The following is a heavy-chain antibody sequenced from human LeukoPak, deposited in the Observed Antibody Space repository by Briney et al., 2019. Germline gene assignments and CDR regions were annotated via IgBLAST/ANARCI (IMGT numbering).Heavy chain of an antibody. CDR1: GGSISSYY. CDR2: IYTSGST. D-gene: IGHD3-9*01. Sequence: SETLSLTCTVSGGSISSYYWSWIRQPAGKGLEWIGRIYTSGSTNYNPSLKSRVTMSVDTSKNQFSLKLSSVTAADTAVYYCARDTRSYYDILTGYYYWFDPWGQGTLVTVSS. CDR3: ARDTRSYYDILTGYYYWFDP. J-gene: IGHJ5*02. V-gene: IGHV4-4*07.